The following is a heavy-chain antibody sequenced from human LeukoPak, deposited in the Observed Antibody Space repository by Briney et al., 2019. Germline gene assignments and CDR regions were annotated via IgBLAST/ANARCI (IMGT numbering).Heavy chain of an antibody. CDR3: ARAPHRYYYDSSGYHPRDAFDI. CDR1: GGTFTKY. J-gene: IGHJ3*02. Sequence: ASVKVSCKASGGTFTKYISWVRQAPGQGLEWMGWINPNSGGTNYAQKFQGRVTMTRDTSISTAYMELRSLRSDDTAVYYCARAPHRYYYDSSGYHPRDAFDIWGQGTMVTVSS. V-gene: IGHV1-2*02. D-gene: IGHD3-22*01. CDR2: INPNSGGT.